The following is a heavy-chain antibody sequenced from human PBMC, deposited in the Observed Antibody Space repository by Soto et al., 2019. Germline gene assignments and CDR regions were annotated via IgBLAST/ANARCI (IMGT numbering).Heavy chain of an antibody. J-gene: IGHJ3*02. V-gene: IGHV3-30*03. CDR1: GFTFSSYG. CDR2: ISYDGSNK. CDR3: AVDYGEGAFDI. Sequence: QVQLVESGGGVVQPGRSLRLSCAASGFTFSSYGMHWVRQAPGKGLEWVAVISYDGSNKYYADSVKGRFTISRDNSKNTLYLQMNSLRAEDTAVYYCAVDYGEGAFDIWGQWTMVTVSS. D-gene: IGHD4-17*01.